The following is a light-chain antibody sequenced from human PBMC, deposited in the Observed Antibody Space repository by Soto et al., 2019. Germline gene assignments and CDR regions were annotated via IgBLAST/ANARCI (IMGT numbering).Light chain of an antibody. J-gene: IGKJ1*01. CDR3: QQHQSYWS. CDR2: DAS. Sequence: DIQMTQSPSTLSASVGDRVTITCRASQSISRWLAWYQQKPGKAPRLLIHDASSLQSEVPSRFSGSGSGTEFTLTISSLQPDDFATYFCQQHQSYWSFGQGTKVDIK. V-gene: IGKV1-5*01. CDR1: QSISRW.